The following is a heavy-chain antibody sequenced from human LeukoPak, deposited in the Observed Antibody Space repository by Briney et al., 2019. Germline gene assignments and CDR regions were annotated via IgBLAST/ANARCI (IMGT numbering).Heavy chain of an antibody. D-gene: IGHD3-22*01. CDR2: ISSSSSYI. V-gene: IGHV3-21*01. J-gene: IGHJ4*02. CDR1: GFTFSSYS. CDR3: ARAYYYDSSGVPYYFDY. Sequence: GGSLRLSCAASGFTFSSYSMNWVRQAPGKGLEWVSPISSSSSYIYYADSVKGRFTISRDNAKNSLYLQMNSLRAEDTAVYYCARAYYYDSSGVPYYFDYWGQGTLVTVSS.